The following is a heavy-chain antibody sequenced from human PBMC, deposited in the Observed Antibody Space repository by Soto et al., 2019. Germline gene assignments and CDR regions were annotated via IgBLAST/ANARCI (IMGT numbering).Heavy chain of an antibody. V-gene: IGHV6-1*01. J-gene: IGHJ4*02. CDR3: ASGRWSTFDY. CDR1: GDSVSSNNIA. CDR2: TYYRSKWYN. D-gene: IGHD2-15*01. Sequence: SQTLSLTCAVSGDSVSSNNIAWNWLRQSPWRGLEWLGRTYYRSKWYNEYAVSVRSRITINLDTSKNQFSLQLNSVTPEDTAVYDGASGRWSTFDYLGQGAQVAVAS.